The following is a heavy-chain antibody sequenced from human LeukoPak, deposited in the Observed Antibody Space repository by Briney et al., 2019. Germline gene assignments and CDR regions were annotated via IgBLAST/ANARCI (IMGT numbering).Heavy chain of an antibody. V-gene: IGHV3-21*01. Sequence: GGSLRLSCAASGFTFSSYSMNWVRQAPGKGLEWVSSISSSSSYIYYAGSVKGRFTISRDNAKNTLYLQMNSLRAEDTAVYYCARASLYDFWSGPAGYWGQGTLVTVSS. CDR2: ISSSSSYI. D-gene: IGHD3-3*01. J-gene: IGHJ4*02. CDR3: ARASLYDFWSGPAGY. CDR1: GFTFSSYS.